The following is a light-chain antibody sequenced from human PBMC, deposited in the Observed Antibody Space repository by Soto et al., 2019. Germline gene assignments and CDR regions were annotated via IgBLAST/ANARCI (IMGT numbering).Light chain of an antibody. CDR1: SSNIGAGYD. CDR2: GNS. Sequence: QSVLTQPPSVSGAPGQRVTISCTGSSSNIGAGYDVLWYQQLPGTAPKLLIYGNSNRPSEVPDRFSGSKSGTSASLAITGLQAEDEADYYCQSYDSSLSVVFGGGTKLTVL. CDR3: QSYDSSLSVV. V-gene: IGLV1-40*01. J-gene: IGLJ2*01.